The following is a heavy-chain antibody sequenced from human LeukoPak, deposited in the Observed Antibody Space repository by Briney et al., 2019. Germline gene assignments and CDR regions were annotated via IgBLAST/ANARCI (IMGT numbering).Heavy chain of an antibody. Sequence: GRSLRLFCEASGFTFSSYEMNWVRQAPGKGLEWVSSITSTSTHIYYADSVKGRFTISRDNAKNSLYLQMNSLRGDDTAVYYCTRDFEYWGQGTLVTVSS. CDR3: TRDFEY. J-gene: IGHJ4*02. CDR1: GFTFSSYE. CDR2: ITSTSTHI. V-gene: IGHV3-21*06.